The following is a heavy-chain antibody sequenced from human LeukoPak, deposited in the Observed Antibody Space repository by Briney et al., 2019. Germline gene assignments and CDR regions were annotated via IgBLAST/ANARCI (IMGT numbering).Heavy chain of an antibody. V-gene: IGHV3-23*01. D-gene: IGHD6-13*01. CDR3: ARGEASSSWSYYYYYYMDV. Sequence: GGSLRLSCAASGFTFSNYAMSWVRQAPGKGLEWVSSINGRGGSTYYADSVKGRFTISRDNSKNTLYLQMNSLRAEDTAVYYCARGEASSSWSYYYYYYMDVWGKGTTVTISS. CDR2: INGRGGST. CDR1: GFTFSNYA. J-gene: IGHJ6*03.